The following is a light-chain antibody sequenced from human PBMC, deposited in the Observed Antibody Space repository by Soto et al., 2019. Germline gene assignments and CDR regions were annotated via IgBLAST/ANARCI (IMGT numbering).Light chain of an antibody. Sequence: DIPMTQSPSSLSASVGDRVTITCRAIQDISNSLAWYQQKPGKVPKVLIYAASILQSGVPARFSGSGSGTDFTLTISSLQPEDVATYYCQKYNSAPLTFGGGTKVEI. CDR1: QDISNS. V-gene: IGKV1-27*01. CDR3: QKYNSAPLT. CDR2: AAS. J-gene: IGKJ4*01.